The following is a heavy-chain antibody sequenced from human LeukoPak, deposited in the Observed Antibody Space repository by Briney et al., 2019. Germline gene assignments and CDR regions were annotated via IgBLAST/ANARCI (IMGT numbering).Heavy chain of an antibody. V-gene: IGHV5-51*01. Sequence: GESLQISCKGSGYSFTSYWIGWVRQMPGKGLEWMGIIYPGDSDTRYSPSFQGQVTISADKSISTAYLQWSSLKASDTAIYFCARHRLIASRPNWYFDLWGRGTLVSVSS. CDR3: ARHRLIASRPNWYFDL. CDR1: GYSFTSYW. D-gene: IGHD3-16*01. CDR2: IYPGDSDT. J-gene: IGHJ2*01.